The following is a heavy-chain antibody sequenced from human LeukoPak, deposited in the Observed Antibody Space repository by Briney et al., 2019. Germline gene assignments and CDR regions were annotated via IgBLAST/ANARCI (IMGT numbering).Heavy chain of an antibody. D-gene: IGHD2-21*01. V-gene: IGHV1-2*02. Sequence: ASVKVSCKASGYTFTGYYMHWVRQAPGQGLEWMGWINPNSGGTNYAQKFQGRVTMTRDTSISTAYMELSRLRSDDTAVYYCARVRFGGASEIDYWGQGTLVTVSS. CDR2: INPNSGGT. CDR1: GYTFTGYY. CDR3: ARVRFGGASEIDY. J-gene: IGHJ4*02.